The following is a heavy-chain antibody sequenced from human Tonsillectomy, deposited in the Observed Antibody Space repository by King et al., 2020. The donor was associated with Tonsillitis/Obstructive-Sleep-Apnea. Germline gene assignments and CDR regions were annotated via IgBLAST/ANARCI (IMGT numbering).Heavy chain of an antibody. D-gene: IGHD3-3*01. CDR1: GFTFSPYS. Sequence: VQLVESGGGLVKPGGSLRLSCAASGFTFSPYSMNWVRQAPGKGLEWVSSISSSSSYIYYADSVKGRFTVSRDNSKNSLYLQMNSLRAEDTAVYYCARVGGLRFLGWLPNSGMDGWGQGTTVTVSS. CDR2: ISSSSSYI. CDR3: ARVGGLRFLGWLPNSGMDG. J-gene: IGHJ6*02. V-gene: IGHV3-21*01.